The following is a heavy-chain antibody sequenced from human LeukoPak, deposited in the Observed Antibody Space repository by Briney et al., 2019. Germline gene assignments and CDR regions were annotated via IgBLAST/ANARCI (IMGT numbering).Heavy chain of an antibody. D-gene: IGHD3-10*01. CDR2: IYTSGGT. CDR3: ARGQKGRGYY. Sequence: SETLSLTCTVSGVSISSSNSYWGWIRQPPGKGLEWIGRIYTSGGTKYNPSLKSRVTMSLDTSKNQFSLKLSSVTAADTAVYYCARGQKGRGYYWGQGTLVTVSS. J-gene: IGHJ4*02. V-gene: IGHV4-39*07. CDR1: GVSISSSNSY.